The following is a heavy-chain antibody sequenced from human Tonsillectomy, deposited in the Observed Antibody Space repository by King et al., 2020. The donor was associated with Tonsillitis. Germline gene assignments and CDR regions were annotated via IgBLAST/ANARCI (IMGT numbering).Heavy chain of an antibody. J-gene: IGHJ1*01. Sequence: LVQSGAEGKKPGASGKVSCKASGYTFSSYGIIWVRQAPGQGVEWVGWISVYHGYTNYAQKLQDRVTMTTNPSTSTAYMELRSLRSDDTAVYYCASSYYDTSGYYYFQHWGQGTLVTVSS. D-gene: IGHD3-22*01. V-gene: IGHV1-18*01. CDR3: ASSYYDTSGYYYFQH. CDR1: GYTFSSYG. CDR2: ISVYHGYT.